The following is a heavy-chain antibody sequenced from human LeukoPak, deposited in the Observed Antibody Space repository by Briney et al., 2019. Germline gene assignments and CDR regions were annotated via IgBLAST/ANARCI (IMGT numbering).Heavy chain of an antibody. CDR2: INHSGST. J-gene: IGHJ4*02. Sequence: SETLSLTCAVYGGSFSGYYWSWIRQPPGKGLEWIGEINHSGSTNYNPSLKSRVTISVDTSKNQFSLKLSSVTAADTAVYYCARDGYSSPYDYWGQGTLVTVSS. D-gene: IGHD6-13*01. V-gene: IGHV4-34*01. CDR3: ARDGYSSPYDY. CDR1: GGSFSGYY.